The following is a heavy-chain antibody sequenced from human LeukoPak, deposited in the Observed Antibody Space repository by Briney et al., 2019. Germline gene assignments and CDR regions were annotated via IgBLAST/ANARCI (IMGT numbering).Heavy chain of an antibody. V-gene: IGHV3-53*01. CDR1: AYSLSTND. J-gene: IGHJ2*01. CDR2: IYSGGSK. CDR3: ASLRQGWWYFEF. D-gene: IGHD5/OR15-5a*01. Sequence: GGSLRLSCAVSAYSLSTNDMSWVRQFPGGELEWLSIIYSGGSKFYAASVKGRFTISRDLSENTLHLEMNSLRAEDTAVYYCASLRQGWWYFEFWGRGTLVTVSS.